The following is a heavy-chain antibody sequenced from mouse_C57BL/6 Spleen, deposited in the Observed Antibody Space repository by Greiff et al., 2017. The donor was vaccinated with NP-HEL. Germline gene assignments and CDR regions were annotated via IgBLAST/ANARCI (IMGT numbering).Heavy chain of an antibody. V-gene: IGHV3-6*01. CDR2: ISYDGSN. CDR3: ARDEDDGYYAWFAY. J-gene: IGHJ3*01. Sequence: EVQLQQSGPGLVKPSQSLSLTCSVTGYSITSGYYWNWIRQFPGNKLEWMGYISYDGSNNYNPSLKNRISITRDTSKNQFFLKLNSVTTEDTATYYCARDEDDGYYAWFAYWGQGTLVTVSA. D-gene: IGHD2-3*01. CDR1: GYSITSGYY.